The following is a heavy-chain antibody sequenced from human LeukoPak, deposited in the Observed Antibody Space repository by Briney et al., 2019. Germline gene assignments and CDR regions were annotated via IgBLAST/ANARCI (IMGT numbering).Heavy chain of an antibody. CDR1: GYTFTGYY. Sequence: GASVKVSCKASGYTFTGYYIHWVRQAPGQGLEWMGWINPNSGGTNYIQKFQGRVTMTRDTSISTAYMELSRLRSDDTAVYYCARAVVAATPYYWGQGTLVTVSS. V-gene: IGHV1-2*02. J-gene: IGHJ4*02. D-gene: IGHD2-15*01. CDR3: ARAVVAATPYY. CDR2: INPNSGGT.